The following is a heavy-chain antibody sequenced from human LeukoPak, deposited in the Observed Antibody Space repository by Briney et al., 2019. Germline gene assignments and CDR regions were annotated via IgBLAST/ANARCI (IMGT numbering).Heavy chain of an antibody. CDR3: AKGLDGSAT. CDR2: INSDGSST. J-gene: IGHJ5*02. D-gene: IGHD3-10*01. Sequence: GALRLSCAASGFPFSSYWMHWVRQAPGKGLVWVSRINSDGSSTSYADSVKGRFTISRDNAKNSLYLQMNSLRAEDTALYYCAKGLDGSATWGQGTLVTVSS. V-gene: IGHV3-74*01. CDR1: GFPFSSYW.